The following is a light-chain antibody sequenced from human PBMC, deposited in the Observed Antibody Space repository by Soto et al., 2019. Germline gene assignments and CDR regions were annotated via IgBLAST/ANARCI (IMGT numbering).Light chain of an antibody. CDR1: QRVSSY. CDR3: QQRSSWPPMYT. J-gene: IGKJ2*01. Sequence: EIVLTQSPATLSLSPGERATLSCRASQRVSSYLAWFQQKPGQAPRLLIYDTSNRATGIPARFSGSGSGTDFTLTISSLEPEDFAVYYCQQRSSWPPMYTFGQGTTLDIK. CDR2: DTS. V-gene: IGKV3-11*01.